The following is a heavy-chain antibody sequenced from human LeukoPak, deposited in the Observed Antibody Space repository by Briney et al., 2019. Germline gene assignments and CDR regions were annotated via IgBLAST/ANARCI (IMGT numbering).Heavy chain of an antibody. CDR1: GGTFSSYA. CDR3: ARGGAVAGNVLDY. CDR2: IIPILGIA. V-gene: IGHV1-69*04. J-gene: IGHJ4*02. Sequence: GSSVKVSCKASGGTFSSYAISWVRQAPGQGLEWMGRIIPILGIANYAQKFQGRVTITADESTSTAYMELSSLRSEDTAVYYCARGGAVAGNVLDYWGQGTLVTVSS. D-gene: IGHD6-19*01.